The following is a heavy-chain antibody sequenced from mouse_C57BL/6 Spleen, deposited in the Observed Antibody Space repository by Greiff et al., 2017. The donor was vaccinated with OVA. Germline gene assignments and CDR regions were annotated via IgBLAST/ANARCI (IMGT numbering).Heavy chain of an antibody. D-gene: IGHD1-1*01. CDR2: INPGSGGT. V-gene: IGHV1-54*01. J-gene: IGHJ1*03. CDR1: GYAFTNYL. Sequence: VQLQQSGAELVRPGTSVKVSCKASGYAFTNYLIEWVKQRPGQGLEWIGVINPGSGGTNYNEKFKGKATLTADKSSSTAYMQLSSLTSEDSAVYVCARHYGSSGYFDVWGTGTTVTVSS. CDR3: ARHYGSSGYFDV.